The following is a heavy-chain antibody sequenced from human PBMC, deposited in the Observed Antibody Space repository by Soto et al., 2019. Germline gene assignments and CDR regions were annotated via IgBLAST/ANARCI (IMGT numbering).Heavy chain of an antibody. CDR2: ISGSGGST. J-gene: IGHJ4*02. CDR3: AKSDYDFWSDKYYFDY. D-gene: IGHD3-3*01. Sequence: GGSLRLSCAASGFTFSSYAMSWVRQAPGKGLEWVSAISGSGGSTYYADSVKGRFTISRDNSKNTLYLQMNSLRAEDTAVYYCAKSDYDFWSDKYYFDYWGQGTLVTVSS. V-gene: IGHV3-23*01. CDR1: GFTFSSYA.